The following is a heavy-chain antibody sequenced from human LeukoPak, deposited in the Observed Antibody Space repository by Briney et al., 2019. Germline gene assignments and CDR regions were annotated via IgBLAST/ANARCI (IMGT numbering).Heavy chain of an antibody. V-gene: IGHV1-3*01. CDR1: GYTFTSYA. CDR2: INAGNGNT. Sequence: ASVKVSCKASGYTFTSYAMHWVRQAPGQRLEWMGWINAGNGNTKYSQKFQGRVTITRDTSASTAYMELSSLRSEDTAVYYCARDLVVAAAFDYWGQGTLVTVSS. J-gene: IGHJ4*02. CDR3: ARDLVVAAAFDY. D-gene: IGHD2-15*01.